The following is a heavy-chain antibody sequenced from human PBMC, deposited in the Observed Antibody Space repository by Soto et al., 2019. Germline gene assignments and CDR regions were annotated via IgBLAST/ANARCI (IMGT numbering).Heavy chain of an antibody. CDR3: AREFRSGVRFIYGMDV. Sequence: SVKVSCKASGGTFTGYYMHWVRQAPGQGLEWMGWINPNSGGTNYAQKFQGWVTMTRDTSISTAYMELSRLRSDDTAVYYCAREFRSGVRFIYGMDVWGQGTTVTVSS. V-gene: IGHV1-2*04. CDR2: INPNSGGT. D-gene: IGHD3-10*01. CDR1: GGTFTGYY. J-gene: IGHJ6*02.